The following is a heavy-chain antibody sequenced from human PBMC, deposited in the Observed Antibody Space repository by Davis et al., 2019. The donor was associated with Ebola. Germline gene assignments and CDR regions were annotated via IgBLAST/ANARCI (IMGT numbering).Heavy chain of an antibody. CDR1: GGSISSYY. CDR3: ARDRSGFDY. Sequence: PETLSLTCTVSGGSISSYYWSWIRQPPGKGLEWIGYIYYSGSTNYNPSLKSRVTISVDTSKNQFSLKLSSVTAADTAVYYCARDRSGFDYWGQGTLVTVSS. V-gene: IGHV4-59*01. J-gene: IGHJ4*02. D-gene: IGHD2-8*02. CDR2: IYYSGST.